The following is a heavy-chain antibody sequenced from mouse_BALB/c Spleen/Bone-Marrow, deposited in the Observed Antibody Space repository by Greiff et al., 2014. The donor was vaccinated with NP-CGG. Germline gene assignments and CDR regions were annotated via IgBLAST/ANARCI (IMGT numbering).Heavy chain of an antibody. CDR2: IWSDEDT. J-gene: IGHJ4*01. CDR1: GFSLTTYG. CDR3: ARNPYGNYAMDY. D-gene: IGHD2-10*02. V-gene: IGHV2-6*02. Sequence: VNVVESGPGLVAPSQSLSITCTVSGFSLTTYGVHWVRQPPGKGLEWLGVIWSDEDTTYNSALKSRLSISKDNSKSQVFLKMNSLQTDDTAMYYCARNPYGNYAMDYWGQGTSVTVSS.